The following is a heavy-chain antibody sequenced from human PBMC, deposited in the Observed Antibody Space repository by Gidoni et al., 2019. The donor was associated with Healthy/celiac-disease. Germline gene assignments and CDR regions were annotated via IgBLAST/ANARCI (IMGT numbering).Heavy chain of an antibody. J-gene: IGHJ6*02. CDR2: IYYRGST. CDR3: ARGKKGSGPAYYYYGMDV. V-gene: IGHV4-59*01. Sequence: QVQLQESGPGLVKPSETLSLTCTVSGGSISSYYWSWIRQPPGKGLEWIGYIYYRGSTNYNPSLKSRVTISVDTSKNQFSLKLSSVTAADTAVYYCARGKKGSGPAYYYYGMDVWGQGTTVTVSS. CDR1: GGSISSYY. D-gene: IGHD3-10*01.